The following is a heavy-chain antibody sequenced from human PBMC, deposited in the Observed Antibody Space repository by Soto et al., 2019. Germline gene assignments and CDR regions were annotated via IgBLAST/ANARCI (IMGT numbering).Heavy chain of an antibody. J-gene: IGHJ6*04. V-gene: IGHV3-9*01. CDR2: ITWNSGSI. Sequence: EVQLVESGGGLAQPGRSLRLSCAASGFSFDDSAMHWVRQVPGKGLEWVSGITWNSGSIGYADSVKGRLTISRDNAKKSLFLQMTSLRDEGTALYYCAKASSSSWDSRVVVWGKGTTVTVSS. CDR1: GFSFDDSA. D-gene: IGHD6-19*01. CDR3: AKASSSSWDSRVVV.